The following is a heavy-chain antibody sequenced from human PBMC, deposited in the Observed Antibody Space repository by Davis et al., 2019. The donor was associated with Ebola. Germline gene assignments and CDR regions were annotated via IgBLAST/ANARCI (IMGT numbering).Heavy chain of an antibody. V-gene: IGHV3-30*04. CDR2: ISYDGDNN. Sequence: GESLKISCAASGFTFSSYTLHWVRQAPGKGLEWVAVISYDGDNNYHADSVQGRFTISRDNSKYTLYLQMNSLRREDSAMYYCAKETTATTDFDYWGQGTLVTVSS. CDR3: AKETTATTDFDY. CDR1: GFTFSSYT. J-gene: IGHJ4*02. D-gene: IGHD4-17*01.